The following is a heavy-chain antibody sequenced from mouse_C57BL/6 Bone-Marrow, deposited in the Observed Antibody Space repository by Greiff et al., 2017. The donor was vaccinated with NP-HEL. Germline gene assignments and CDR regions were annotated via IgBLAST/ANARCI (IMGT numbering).Heavy chain of an antibody. Sequence: QVQLQQPGAELVKPGASVQMSCKASGYTFTSYWITWVKQRPGQGLEWIGDIYPGSGSTNYNEKFKSKATLTVDTSSSTAYMQLSSLTSEDSAVYYSARSYSNYAWFAYWGQGTLVTVSA. CDR3: ARSYSNYAWFAY. CDR1: GYTFTSYW. D-gene: IGHD2-5*01. CDR2: IYPGSGST. J-gene: IGHJ3*01. V-gene: IGHV1-55*01.